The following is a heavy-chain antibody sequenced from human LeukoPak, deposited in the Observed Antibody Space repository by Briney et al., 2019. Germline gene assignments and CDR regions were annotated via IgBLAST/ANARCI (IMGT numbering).Heavy chain of an antibody. CDR1: GFTFSSFG. CDR2: ISYHGSDK. CDR3: AKTGPYSGTYLSAFDI. Sequence: PGGSLRLSCAAPGFTFSSFGMHWVRQATGKGLEWVAVISYHGSDKYYADSVKGRFTISRDNSKNTLYLQMNSLRAEDTAVYYCAKTGPYSGTYLSAFDIWGQGTMVTVSS. D-gene: IGHD1-26*01. J-gene: IGHJ3*02. V-gene: IGHV3-30*18.